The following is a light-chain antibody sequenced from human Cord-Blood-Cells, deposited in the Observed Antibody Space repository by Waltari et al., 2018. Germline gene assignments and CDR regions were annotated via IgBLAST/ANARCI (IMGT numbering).Light chain of an antibody. CDR3: SSYAGSNNFRV. J-gene: IGLJ2*01. V-gene: IGLV2-8*01. CDR1: SSDVGGYNY. CDR2: EVS. Sequence: QSALTPPPSASGSPGQSVTISCTGTSSDVGGYNYVSWYHQHPGKATKLMIYEVSKLPSGVPDRFSVSKSGNTASLTVSGLQSEDEADYYCSSYAGSNNFRVFGGGTKLTVL.